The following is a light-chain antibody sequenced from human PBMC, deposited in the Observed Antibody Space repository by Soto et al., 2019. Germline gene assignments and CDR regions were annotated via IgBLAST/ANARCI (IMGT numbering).Light chain of an antibody. CDR1: SSNIGAGYD. V-gene: IGLV1-40*01. CDR2: GNN. J-gene: IGLJ2*01. Sequence: QLVLTQPPSVSGAPGQRVTISCTGSSSNIGAGYDVHWYQQLPGTAPKLLIYGNNNRPSGVPDRFSGSKSGTSASLAITGLKAEDEADYYCQSYDSSLSALFGGGTKLTVL. CDR3: QSYDSSLSAL.